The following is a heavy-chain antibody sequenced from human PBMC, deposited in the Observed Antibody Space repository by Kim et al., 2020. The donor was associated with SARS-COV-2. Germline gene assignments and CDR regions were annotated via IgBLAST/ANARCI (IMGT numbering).Heavy chain of an antibody. Sequence: YADSVKGRFTISRDNSKNTLYLQMNSLRAEDTAVYYCAKDRGAPHDAFDIWGQGTMVTVSS. D-gene: IGHD3-10*01. CDR3: AKDRGAPHDAFDI. J-gene: IGHJ3*02. V-gene: IGHV3-23*01.